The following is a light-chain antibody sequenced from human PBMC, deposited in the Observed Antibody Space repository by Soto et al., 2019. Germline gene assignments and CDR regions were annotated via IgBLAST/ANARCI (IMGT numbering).Light chain of an antibody. J-gene: IGKJ5*01. V-gene: IGKV3-11*01. CDR2: DAS. CDR1: QSVSSY. CDR3: QQRSNWPPEIT. Sequence: LTHSPGTLSLSPGARATLPCRASQSVSSYLAWYQQKPGQAPRLLIYDASNRATGIPARFSGSGSGTDFTLTISSLEPEDFAFDYCQQRSNWPPEITFGQGTRLEIK.